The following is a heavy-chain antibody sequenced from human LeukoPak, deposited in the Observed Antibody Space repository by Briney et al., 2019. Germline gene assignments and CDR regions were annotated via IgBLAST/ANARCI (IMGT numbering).Heavy chain of an antibody. CDR3: AKFSRYSGSYY. Sequence: GGSLRLSCAASGFTFSSYAMSWVRQAPGKGREWVSAISGSGGSTYYADSVKGRFTISRDNSKNTLYLQMNSLRAEDTAVYYCAKFSRYSGSYYWGQGTLVTVSS. J-gene: IGHJ4*02. CDR2: ISGSGGST. D-gene: IGHD1-26*01. V-gene: IGHV3-23*01. CDR1: GFTFSSYA.